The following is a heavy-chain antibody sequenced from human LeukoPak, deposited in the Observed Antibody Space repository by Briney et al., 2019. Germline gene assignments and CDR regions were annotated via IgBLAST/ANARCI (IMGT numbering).Heavy chain of an antibody. D-gene: IGHD5-24*01. Sequence: GGSLRLSCAASGFTFSSYSMNWVRQAPWKGLEWVSSISSSSTYIYYADSVKGRFTFSRDNAKNSLYLQMNSLRAEDTAVYYCARGGGDGSTYDYWGQGTLVTVSS. V-gene: IGHV3-21*01. J-gene: IGHJ4*02. CDR3: ARGGGDGSTYDY. CDR1: GFTFSSYS. CDR2: ISSSSTYI.